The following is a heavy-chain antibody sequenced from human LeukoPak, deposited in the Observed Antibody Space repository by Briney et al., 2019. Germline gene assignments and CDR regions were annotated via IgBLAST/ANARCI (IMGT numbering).Heavy chain of an antibody. V-gene: IGHV3-30*04. D-gene: IGHD5-12*01. J-gene: IGHJ4*02. CDR2: ISYDGRNK. Sequence: PGRSLRLSCAASGFTFSSYAMHWVRQAPGKGLEGVAVISYDGRNKFYADSVMGRFTISRDNSKNTLYLQMNSLRAEHTAVYYCARDRIQEWLPPGRCDYWGQGTLVTVSS. CDR3: ARDRIQEWLPPGRCDY. CDR1: GFTFSSYA.